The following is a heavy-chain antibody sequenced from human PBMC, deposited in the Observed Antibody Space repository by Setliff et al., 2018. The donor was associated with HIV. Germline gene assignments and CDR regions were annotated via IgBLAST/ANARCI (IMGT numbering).Heavy chain of an antibody. CDR2: ISAYDGDT. CDR3: ARVGLSAVPFPTVY. D-gene: IGHD4-4*01. V-gene: IGHV1-18*01. J-gene: IGHJ4*02. Sequence: GASVKVSCKASNYTFTNYAITWVRQAPGQRPEWMGWISAYDGDTKHAQKFHNRLSMTADTSTTTAYMDLRGLTSDDTGVYYCARVGLSAVPFPTVYWGQGTLVTVSS. CDR1: NYTFTNYA.